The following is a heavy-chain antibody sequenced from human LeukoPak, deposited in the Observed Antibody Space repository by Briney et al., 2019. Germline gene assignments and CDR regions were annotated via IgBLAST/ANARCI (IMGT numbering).Heavy chain of an antibody. CDR2: IYYSGST. CDR1: GGSISSYY. V-gene: IGHV4-59*01. Sequence: SETLSLTCTVSGGSISSYYWSWIRQPPGKGLERIGYIYYSGSTNYNPSLKSRVTISVDTSKNQFSLKLSSVTAADTAVYYCARLTLFSDSSGYYYPAFDYWGQGTLVTVSS. D-gene: IGHD3-22*01. CDR3: ARLTLFSDSSGYYYPAFDY. J-gene: IGHJ4*02.